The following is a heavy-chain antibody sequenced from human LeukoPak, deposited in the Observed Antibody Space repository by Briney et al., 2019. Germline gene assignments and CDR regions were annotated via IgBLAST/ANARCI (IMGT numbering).Heavy chain of an antibody. CDR3: ARDKTPDTFYYYMDV. CDR1: GFTFSSYS. D-gene: IGHD1-14*01. Sequence: GGSLRLSCAASGFTFSSYSMNWVRQAPGKGLEWVSYISSSSSTIYYADSVKGRFTISRDNAKNSLYLQMNSLRPEDTAVYYCARDKTPDTFYYYMDVWGKGTTVTVSS. V-gene: IGHV3-48*04. CDR2: ISSSSSTI. J-gene: IGHJ6*03.